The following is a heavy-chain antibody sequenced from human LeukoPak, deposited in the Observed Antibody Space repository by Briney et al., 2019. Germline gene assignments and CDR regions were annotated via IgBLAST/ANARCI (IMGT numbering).Heavy chain of an antibody. D-gene: IGHD3-22*01. J-gene: IGHJ5*02. V-gene: IGHV3-30*18. Sequence: GRSLRLSCAASGFTFSSYGMHWVRHAPGKGPEWVAVISYDGSNKYYADSVKGRFTISRDNSKNTLSLQMNSLRVEDTAMYYCAKEGSGYYRWGQGTLVTVSS. CDR2: ISYDGSNK. CDR1: GFTFSSYG. CDR3: AKEGSGYYR.